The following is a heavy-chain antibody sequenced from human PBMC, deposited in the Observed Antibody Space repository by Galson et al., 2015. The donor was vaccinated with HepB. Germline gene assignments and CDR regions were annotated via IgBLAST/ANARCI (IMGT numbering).Heavy chain of an antibody. CDR1: GFTFSPYT. CDR3: ARRVEGAFDV. CDR2: ILSDGST. Sequence: SLRLSCAASGFTFSPYTMGWVRQAPGKGLEWVSAILSDGSTSYIDSVKGRFTISRDNSKNTVYLQTNSLRDEDAALYYCARRVEGAFDVWGQGTMVTVSS. J-gene: IGHJ3*01. V-gene: IGHV3-23*01.